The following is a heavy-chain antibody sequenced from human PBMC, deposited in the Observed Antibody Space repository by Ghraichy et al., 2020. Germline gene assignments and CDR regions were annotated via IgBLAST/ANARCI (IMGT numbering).Heavy chain of an antibody. V-gene: IGHV3-30*04. J-gene: IGHJ4*02. D-gene: IGHD6-13*01. CDR3: ARGGQQLARAY. Sequence: GGSLRLSCAASGFTFSSYAMHWVRQAPGKGLEWVAVISYDGSNKYYADSVKGRFTISRDNSKNTLYLQMNSLRAEDTAVYYCARGGQQLARAYWGQGTLVTVSS. CDR1: GFTFSSYA. CDR2: ISYDGSNK.